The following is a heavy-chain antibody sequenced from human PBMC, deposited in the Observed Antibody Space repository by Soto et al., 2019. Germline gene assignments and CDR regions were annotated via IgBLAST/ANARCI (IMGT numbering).Heavy chain of an antibody. D-gene: IGHD3-3*01. CDR3: ARWGPRITICGVTSGLNYYGMDV. V-gene: IGHV4-34*01. CDR1: GLTFSRYY. CDR2: INHSGST. Sequence: GALRLTCAAYGLTFSRYYLSWIRQPPGKGLEWIAEINHSGSTNYNPSLKSRVTISVDTSKNQFSLKLSSVTAADTAVYYCARWGPRITICGVTSGLNYYGMDVWGQGTTVTVSS. J-gene: IGHJ6*02.